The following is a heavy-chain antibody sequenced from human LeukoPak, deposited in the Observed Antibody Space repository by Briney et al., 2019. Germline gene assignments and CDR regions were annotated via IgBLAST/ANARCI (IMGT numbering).Heavy chain of an antibody. CDR3: ARSVLEWYYFDY. J-gene: IGHJ4*02. CDR1: GFTFSSYG. Sequence: GGSLRLSCAASGFTFSSYGMHWVRQAPGKGLEWMAVIWYDGTNKYYADSVKGRFTISRDNSKNTLYLQMNSLRAEDTAVYYCARSVLEWYYFDYWGQGTLVTVSS. V-gene: IGHV3-33*01. CDR2: IWYDGTNK. D-gene: IGHD3-3*01.